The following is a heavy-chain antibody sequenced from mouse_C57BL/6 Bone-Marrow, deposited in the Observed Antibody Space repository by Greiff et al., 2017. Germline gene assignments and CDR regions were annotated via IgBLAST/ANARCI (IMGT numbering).Heavy chain of an antibody. CDR1: GYSITSGYY. J-gene: IGHJ2*01. D-gene: IGHD1-1*01. CDR2: ISYDGSN. Sequence: DVQLQESGPGLVKPSQSLSLTCSVTGYSITSGYYWNWIRQFPGNKLEWMGYISYDGSNNYNPSLKNRISITLDTSKNQFFLKLNSVTTEDTATYYCARVESSSPYFDYWGQGTTLTVSS. V-gene: IGHV3-6*01. CDR3: ARVESSSPYFDY.